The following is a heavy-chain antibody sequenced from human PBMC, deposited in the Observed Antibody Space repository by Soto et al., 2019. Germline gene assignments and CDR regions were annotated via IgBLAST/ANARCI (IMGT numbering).Heavy chain of an antibody. CDR3: ARSIVVVTALDY. V-gene: IGHV1-3*05. CDR2: INAGNGNT. J-gene: IGHJ4*02. Sequence: QVQLVQSGAEEKKPGASVKGSCKASGYTFTSYAMHWVRQAPGQRLEWMGWINAGNGNTKYSQKFQGRVTITRDTSARTAYLALSSLRSEDTAVYYCARSIVVVTALDYWGQGTLVTVSS. D-gene: IGHD2-21*02. CDR1: GYTFTSYA.